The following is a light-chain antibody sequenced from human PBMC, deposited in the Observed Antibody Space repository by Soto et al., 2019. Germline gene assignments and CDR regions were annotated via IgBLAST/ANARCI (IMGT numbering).Light chain of an antibody. CDR3: AAWDDSLNGLYV. Sequence: QSVLTQPPSVSGAPGQRVTISCSGSSSNIGINTVNWYQQVPGTAPKLLIYTDNQRPSGVPDRFSGSKSGTSASLAISGLQSEDEADYYCAAWDDSLNGLYVFGTGTKVTVL. V-gene: IGLV1-44*01. CDR1: SSNIGINT. J-gene: IGLJ1*01. CDR2: TDN.